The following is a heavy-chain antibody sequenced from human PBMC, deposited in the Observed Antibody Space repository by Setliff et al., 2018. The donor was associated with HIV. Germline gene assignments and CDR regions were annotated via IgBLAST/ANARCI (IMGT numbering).Heavy chain of an antibody. Sequence: NPSETLSLTCTVSGGSISSSSYYWGWIRQPPGKGLEWIGSMSYSGSSYYNPSLTSRVTISVDTSKNQFSLKLSSVTAADTAIYYCARHAGTTVITNWFDPWGQGTLVTVSS. V-gene: IGHV4-39*01. CDR3: ARHAGTTVITNWFDP. D-gene: IGHD4-17*01. CDR1: GGSISSSSYY. J-gene: IGHJ5*02. CDR2: MSYSGSS.